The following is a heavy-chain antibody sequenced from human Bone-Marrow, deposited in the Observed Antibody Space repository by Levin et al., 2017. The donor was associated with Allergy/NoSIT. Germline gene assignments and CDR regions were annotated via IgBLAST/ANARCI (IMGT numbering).Heavy chain of an antibody. V-gene: IGHV4-34*01. CDR3: SRVFAYFDTLSQSYYFDQ. CDR1: GGSFSDYY. CDR2: INHNANT. Sequence: SETLSLTCAVHGGSFSDYYWSWIRQSPGKGLEWIGEINHNANTNYNPSLKSRVTISLDTSKNEFSLRLKSVTAAYTAVFFCSRVFAYFDTLSQSYYFDQWGQGTLLTVSS. J-gene: IGHJ4*02. D-gene: IGHD3-9*01.